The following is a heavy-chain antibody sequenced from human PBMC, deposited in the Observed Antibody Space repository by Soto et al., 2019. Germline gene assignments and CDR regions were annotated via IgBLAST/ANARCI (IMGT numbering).Heavy chain of an antibody. CDR3: ARGRLPSTVTTSAEYCQH. CDR2: IYWDDEQ. Sequence: QITLKESGPTLVKPTQTLTLTCTFSGFSLSTSGVSVAWIRQPPGKALEWLALIYWDDEQRYSPSLKSRLTFTKDTSRHQVVLKMSGLDPVDTATYYCARGRLPSTVTTSAEYCQHLGQGTLVTVSS. V-gene: IGHV2-5*02. CDR1: GFSLSTSGVS. D-gene: IGHD4-17*01. J-gene: IGHJ1*01.